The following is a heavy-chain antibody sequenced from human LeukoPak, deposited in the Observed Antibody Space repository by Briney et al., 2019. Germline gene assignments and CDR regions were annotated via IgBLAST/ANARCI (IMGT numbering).Heavy chain of an antibody. CDR3: ARHQGELRFYYYSMDV. Sequence: VSVKVSNKIFAYTPNSNDISWVRQAPGQGVEWVGWISAYNGHTDYAQKFQGRVTVTTDTATRTVYMELRSLKSDDTAVYYCARHQGELRFYYYSMDVWGQGTRVTVAS. J-gene: IGHJ6*02. CDR2: ISAYNGHT. V-gene: IGHV1-18*01. CDR1: AYTPNSND. D-gene: IGHD1-26*01.